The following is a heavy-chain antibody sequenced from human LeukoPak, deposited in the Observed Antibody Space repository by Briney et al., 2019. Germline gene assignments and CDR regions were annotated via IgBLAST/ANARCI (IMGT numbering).Heavy chain of an antibody. Sequence: GGSLRLSCAASGFSLSTYSMNWVRQAPGKGLEWVAVISYDESNIYYADSVKGRFTISRDNSKNTLYLQMNSLRAEDTSVYYCARGSGYGDLDYWGQGTLVTVSS. CDR2: ISYDESNI. CDR3: ARGSGYGDLDY. V-gene: IGHV3-30*03. J-gene: IGHJ4*02. CDR1: GFSLSTYS. D-gene: IGHD4-17*01.